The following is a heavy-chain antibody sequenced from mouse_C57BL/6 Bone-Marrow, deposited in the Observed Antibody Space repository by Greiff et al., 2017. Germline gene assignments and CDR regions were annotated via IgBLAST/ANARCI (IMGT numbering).Heavy chain of an antibody. CDR3: ARGNYGKDY. V-gene: IGHV3-6*01. J-gene: IGHJ2*01. CDR1: GYSITSGYY. D-gene: IGHD1-1*01. Sequence: EVKLMESGPGLVKPSQSLSLTCSVTGYSITSGYYWNWIRQFPGNKLEWMGYISYDGSNNYNPSLKNRISITRDPSKNQFFLKLNSVTTEDTATYYCARGNYGKDYWGQGTTLTVSS. CDR2: ISYDGSN.